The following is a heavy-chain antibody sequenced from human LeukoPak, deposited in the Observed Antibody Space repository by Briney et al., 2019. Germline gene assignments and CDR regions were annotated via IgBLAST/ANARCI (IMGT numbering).Heavy chain of an antibody. CDR1: GGSFSGYY. CDR2: INHSGST. CDR3: ARRRTYYYGSGSPDNYYFDY. D-gene: IGHD3-10*01. V-gene: IGHV4-34*01. J-gene: IGHJ4*02. Sequence: SETLSLTCAVCGGSFSGYYWSWIRQPPGKGLEWIGEINHSGSTNYNPSLKSRVTISVDTSKNQFSLKLSSVAAADTAVYYCARRRTYYYGSGSPDNYYFDYWGQGTLVTVSS.